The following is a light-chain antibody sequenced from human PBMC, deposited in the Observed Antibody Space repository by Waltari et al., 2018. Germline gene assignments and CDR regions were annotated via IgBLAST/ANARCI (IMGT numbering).Light chain of an antibody. Sequence: DIVMTQSPDSLAVSLGERATINCKSSQTVLDTSNNKNYFAWYQQKSGQPPKGLVYWASTRESGVPDRFSGSGSGTDFTLTIDNLQADDVAIYYCQQYYTVPVSFGPGTTVDLK. CDR2: WAS. V-gene: IGKV4-1*01. CDR3: QQYYTVPVS. CDR1: QTVLDTSNNKNY. J-gene: IGKJ3*01.